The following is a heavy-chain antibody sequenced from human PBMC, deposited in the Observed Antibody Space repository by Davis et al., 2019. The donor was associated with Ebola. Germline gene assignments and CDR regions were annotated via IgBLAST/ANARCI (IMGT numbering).Heavy chain of an antibody. Sequence: PSETLSLTCTVSGGSVRSGSHYWNWIRQPPGKGLEWIGYIYYSGSTNYSPSLKSQVTMSVDTSKSQFSLRLTSVTAADTAVYYCARASAARDFDYWGQGALVTVSS. V-gene: IGHV4-61*01. CDR2: IYYSGST. CDR1: GGSVRSGSHY. CDR3: ARASAARDFDY. D-gene: IGHD6-6*01. J-gene: IGHJ4*02.